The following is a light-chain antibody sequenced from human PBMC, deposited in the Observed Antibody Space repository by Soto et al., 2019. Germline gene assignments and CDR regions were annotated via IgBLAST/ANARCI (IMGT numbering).Light chain of an antibody. CDR3: AAWDDSLNAL. J-gene: IGLJ2*01. CDR2: SNS. CDR1: SSNIGSNT. V-gene: IGLV1-44*01. Sequence: QSALTQPPSASGTPGQRVTISCSGSSSNIGSNTVNWYQQLPGTAPKLLIYSNSQRPSGVPDRFSGSKSGTSASLAISGLQSEDEADYYCAAWDDSLNALFGGGTQLTVL.